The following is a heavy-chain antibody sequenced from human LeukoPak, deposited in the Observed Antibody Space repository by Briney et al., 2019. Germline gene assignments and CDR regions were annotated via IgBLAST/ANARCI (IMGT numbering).Heavy chain of an antibody. V-gene: IGHV3-30*02. CDR3: AKDPDGLRGFLTGYDY. CDR2: IRYDGSNK. J-gene: IGHJ4*02. CDR1: GFTFSNYG. Sequence: PGGSLRPSCAASGFTFSNYGMHWVRQAPGKGLEWVALIRYDGSNKYFAESVKGRFTISRDNSKNTLYLQMNSLRAEDTALYYCAKDPDGLRGFLTGYDYWGQGTLVTVSS. D-gene: IGHD3-9*01.